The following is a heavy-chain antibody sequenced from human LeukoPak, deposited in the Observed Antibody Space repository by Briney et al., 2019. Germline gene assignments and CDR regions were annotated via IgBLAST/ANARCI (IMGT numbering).Heavy chain of an antibody. CDR1: GGSISSGSYY. V-gene: IGHV4-39*01. CDR2: IYYSGST. J-gene: IGHJ4*02. CDR3: ARLEHQYGDLDY. D-gene: IGHD4-17*01. Sequence: PSETLSLTCTVSGGSISSGSYYWGWIRQPPGKGLEWIGSIYYSGSTYYNPSLKSRVTISVDTSKNQFSLKLSSVTAADTAVYYCARLEHQYGDLDYWGQGTLVTVSS.